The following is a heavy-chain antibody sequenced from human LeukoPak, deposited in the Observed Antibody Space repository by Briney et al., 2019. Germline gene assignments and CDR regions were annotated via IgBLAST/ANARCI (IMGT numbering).Heavy chain of an antibody. D-gene: IGHD5-12*01. CDR2: INHSGST. J-gene: IGHJ4*02. V-gene: IGHV4-34*01. CDR1: GGSFSGYY. CDR3: ASGFSDVAPFDY. Sequence: PSETLSLTCAVYGGSFSGYYWSWIRQPPGKGLEWIGEINHSGSTNYNPSLESRVTISVDTSKNQFSLKLSSVTAADTAVYYCASGFSDVAPFDYWGQGTLVTVSS.